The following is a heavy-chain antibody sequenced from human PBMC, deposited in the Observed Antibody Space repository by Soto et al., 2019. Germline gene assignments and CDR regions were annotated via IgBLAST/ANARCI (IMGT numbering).Heavy chain of an antibody. J-gene: IGHJ4*02. CDR1: GGSISSSNW. CDR3: VRSVILSGGSYKGLIRLHYFDT. CDR2: IYHSGST. D-gene: IGHD3-3*01. Sequence: PSETLSLTCAVSGGSISSSNWWSWVRQPPGKGLEWIGEIYHSGSTNYNPSLKNRVTLSLDESKNEFSLNMDSVTAADTAIYYCVRSVILSGGSYKGLIRLHYFDTWGPGTLVTVSS. V-gene: IGHV4-4*02.